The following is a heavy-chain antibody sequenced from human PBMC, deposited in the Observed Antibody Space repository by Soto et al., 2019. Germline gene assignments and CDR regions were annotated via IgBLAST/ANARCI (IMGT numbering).Heavy chain of an antibody. V-gene: IGHV2-5*02. CDR3: EHRQSGQLVP. D-gene: IGHD6-13*01. J-gene: IGHJ4*02. CDR2: IYWDDDK. Sequence: QITLKESGPTLVKPTQTLTLTCTFSGFSLNTSGVGVGWIRQTPGQALEWLALIYWDDDKRYSPSLKSRLTITKDPSKNQVDLTMTNMDPVDTATYYCEHRQSGQLVPWGQGTLVTVSS. CDR1: GFSLNTSGVG.